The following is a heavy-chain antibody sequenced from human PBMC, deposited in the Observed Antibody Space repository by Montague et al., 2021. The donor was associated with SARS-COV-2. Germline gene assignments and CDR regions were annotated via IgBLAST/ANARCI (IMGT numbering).Heavy chain of an antibody. CDR1: GGSFSDYY. CDR3: ARGRQHFNMIVVVMTGGEYYFDX. Sequence: SETLSLTCAVYGGSFSDYYWSWIRQPPRKGLEWIGEINHRGTSKYNPSLKSRVSISLDTSKNQFSLYLSSVTAADTAVYYCARGRQHFNMIVVVMTGGEYYFDXWGQGTLVTVSS. V-gene: IGHV4-34*01. D-gene: IGHD3-22*01. CDR2: INHRGTS. J-gene: IGHJ4*02.